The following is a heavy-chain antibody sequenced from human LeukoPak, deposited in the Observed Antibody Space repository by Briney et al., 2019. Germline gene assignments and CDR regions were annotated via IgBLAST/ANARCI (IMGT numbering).Heavy chain of an antibody. CDR2: INPSGGST. CDR1: GYTFASYY. Sequence: ASVKVSCKASGYTFASYYMHWVRQAPGQGLEWMGIINPSGGSTSYAQKFQGRVTMTRDTSTSTVYMELSSLRSEDTAAYYCASDLISPGDAFDIWGQGTMVTVSS. D-gene: IGHD3-16*01. CDR3: ASDLISPGDAFDI. J-gene: IGHJ3*02. V-gene: IGHV1-46*01.